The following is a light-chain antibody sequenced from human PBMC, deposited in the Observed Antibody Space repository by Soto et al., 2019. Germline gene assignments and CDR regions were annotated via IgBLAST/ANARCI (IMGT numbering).Light chain of an antibody. Sequence: EIVMTQSPATLSVSPGERATLSCRASQSVSSNLAWYQQKPGQAPRLLIYGASTKATGIPARFSGSGSGTALTLTISSLQSEDFAVYYCEQDNNWPTFGQGTKVEIK. J-gene: IGKJ1*01. CDR3: EQDNNWPT. V-gene: IGKV3-15*01. CDR2: GAS. CDR1: QSVSSN.